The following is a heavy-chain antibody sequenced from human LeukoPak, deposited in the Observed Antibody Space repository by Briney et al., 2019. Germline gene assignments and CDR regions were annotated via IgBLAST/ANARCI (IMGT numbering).Heavy chain of an antibody. J-gene: IGHJ6*03. Sequence: GASVKVSCKASGYTFTSYDINWVRQATGQGLEWMGWMNPSSGNTGYAQKFQGRVTMTRNTSISTAYMELSSLRSEDTAVYYCARVPSRRNSRPRGNYYYMDVWGKGTTVTVSS. CDR1: GYTFTSYD. D-gene: IGHD1-26*01. CDR2: MNPSSGNT. V-gene: IGHV1-8*01. CDR3: ARVPSRRNSRPRGNYYYMDV.